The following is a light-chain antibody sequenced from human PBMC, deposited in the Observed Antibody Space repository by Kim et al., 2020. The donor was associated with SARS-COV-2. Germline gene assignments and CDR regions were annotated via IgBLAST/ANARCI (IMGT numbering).Light chain of an antibody. CDR3: QQRSNWPPT. CDR2: DAS. Sequence: LSPRERATRSCRASQSVSSYLAWYQQKPGQAPRLLIYDASNSATGIPARFSGSGSGTDFTLTISSLEPEDFAVYYCQQRSNWPPTFGGGTKVDIK. CDR1: QSVSSY. V-gene: IGKV3-11*01. J-gene: IGKJ4*01.